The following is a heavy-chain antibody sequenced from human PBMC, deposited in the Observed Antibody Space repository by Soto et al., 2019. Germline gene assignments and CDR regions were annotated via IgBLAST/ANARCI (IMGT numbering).Heavy chain of an antibody. CDR3: ASQLSCTDY. Sequence: EVQLVESGGGLVQPGGSLRLSCAASGFTFSNYWMHWVRQAPGKGLVWVSRINNDGSRTSYADSVKGRFTISRDNAKNTLYLQMTSLRVEDTAVYFCASQLSCTDYWGQGTLVTVSS. CDR2: INNDGSRT. J-gene: IGHJ4*02. D-gene: IGHD2-2*01. CDR1: GFTFSNYW. V-gene: IGHV3-74*01.